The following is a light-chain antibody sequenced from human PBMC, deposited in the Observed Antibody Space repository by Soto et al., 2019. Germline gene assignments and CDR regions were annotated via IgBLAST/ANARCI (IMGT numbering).Light chain of an antibody. Sequence: DIQMTQSPSTLSASVGDRVTITCRASQTISSWLAWYQQKPGKAPKLLIYKASTLKSGVPSRFSGSGSGTDFTLTISRLEPEDFAVYYCQQYGSSPGTFGGGTKVDIK. CDR1: QTISSW. V-gene: IGKV1-5*03. CDR3: QQYGSSPGT. CDR2: KAS. J-gene: IGKJ4*01.